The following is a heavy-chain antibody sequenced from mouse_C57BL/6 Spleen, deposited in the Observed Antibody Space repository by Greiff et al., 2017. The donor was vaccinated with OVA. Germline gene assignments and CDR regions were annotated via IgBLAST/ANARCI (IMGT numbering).Heavy chain of an antibody. J-gene: IGHJ1*03. V-gene: IGHV5-6*01. Sequence: EVMLVESGGDLVKPGGSLKLSCAASGFTFSSYGMSLVRQTPDKRLEWVATISSGGSYTYYPDSVKGRFTISRDNAKNTLYLQMSSLKSEDTAMYYCARQGENWYFDVWGTGTTVTVSS. CDR2: ISSGGSYT. CDR3: ARQGENWYFDV. CDR1: GFTFSSYG.